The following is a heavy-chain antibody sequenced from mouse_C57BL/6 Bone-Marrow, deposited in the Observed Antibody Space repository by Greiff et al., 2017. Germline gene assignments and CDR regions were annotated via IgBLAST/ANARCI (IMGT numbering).Heavy chain of an antibody. CDR1: GYTFTSYG. CDR2: IYPRSGNT. CDR3: AREGAQALFAY. D-gene: IGHD3-2*02. J-gene: IGHJ3*01. Sequence: QVQLKESGAELARPGASVKLSCKASGYTFTSYGISWVKQRTGQGLEWIGEIYPRSGNTYYNEKFKGKATLTADKSSSTAYMELRSLTSEDSAVDFWAREGAQALFAYWGQGTLVTVSA. V-gene: IGHV1-81*01.